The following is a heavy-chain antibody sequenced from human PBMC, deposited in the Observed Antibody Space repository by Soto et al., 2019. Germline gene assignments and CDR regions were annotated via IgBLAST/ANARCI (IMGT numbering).Heavy chain of an antibody. V-gene: IGHV3-53*01. CDR1: GFTVISNY. Sequence: GGSLRLSCASSGFTVISNYMSWVRQAPGKGLEWVSVIYSGGSTYYADSVKGRFTISRDNSKNTLYLQMNSLRAEDTAVYYCARDLGYSYYYYYGMDVWGQGTTVTVSS. J-gene: IGHJ6*02. D-gene: IGHD5-18*01. CDR2: IYSGGST. CDR3: ARDLGYSYYYYYGMDV.